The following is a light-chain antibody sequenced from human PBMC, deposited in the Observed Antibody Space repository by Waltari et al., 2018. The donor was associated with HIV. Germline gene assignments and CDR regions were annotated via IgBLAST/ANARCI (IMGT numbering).Light chain of an antibody. J-gene: IGKJ4*01. CDR2: DAS. CDR1: QDMSDF. V-gene: IGKV1-9*01. Sequence: DIQLTQSPSFLSASVGDRVTVACRASQDMSDFLAWYQQKPGTAPRPLIYDASTLYRGVPSRFRGSGAETEVTLTISSLQPEDLLSYYCQQLHTFPLTFGGGTKV. CDR3: QQLHTFPLT.